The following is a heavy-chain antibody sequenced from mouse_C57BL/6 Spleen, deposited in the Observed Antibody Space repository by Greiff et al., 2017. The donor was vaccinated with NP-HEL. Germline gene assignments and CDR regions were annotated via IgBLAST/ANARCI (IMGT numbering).Heavy chain of an antibody. CDR1: GYTFTTYP. CDR3: ARRYYGSSWYYFDY. V-gene: IGHV1-47*01. J-gene: IGHJ2*01. D-gene: IGHD1-1*01. CDR2: FHPYNDDT. Sequence: VKLQQSGAELVKPGASVKMSCKASGYTFTTYPIEWMKQNHGKSLEWIGNFHPYNDDTKYNEKFKGKATLTVEKSSSTVYLELSRLTSEDSAVYYCARRYYGSSWYYFDYWGQGTTLTVSS.